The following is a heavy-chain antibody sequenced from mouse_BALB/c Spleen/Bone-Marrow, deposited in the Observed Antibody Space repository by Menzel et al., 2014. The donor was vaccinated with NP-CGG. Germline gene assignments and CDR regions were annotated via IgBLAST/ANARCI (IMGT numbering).Heavy chain of an antibody. CDR1: GYTFTSYW. V-gene: IGHV1-69*02. Sequence: VKLMESGAELVKPGAPVKLSCKASGYTFTSYWMNWVKQRPGRGLEWIGRIDPSDSETHYNQKFKDKATLTVDKSSSTAYIQVSSPTSEDSAVYHCARALGDGYYYAMDYWGQGTSVTVSS. CDR3: ARALGDGYYYAMDY. CDR2: IDPSDSET. J-gene: IGHJ4*01. D-gene: IGHD2-3*01.